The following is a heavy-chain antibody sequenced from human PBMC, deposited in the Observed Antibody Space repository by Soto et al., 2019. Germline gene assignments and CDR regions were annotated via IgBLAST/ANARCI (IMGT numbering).Heavy chain of an antibody. D-gene: IGHD4-17*01. Sequence: SETLSLTCTVSGGSISSGGYSWSWIRQPPGKGQEWIGYIYHSGSTYYNPSLKSRVTISVDRSKNQFSLKLSSVTAADTAVYYFARGALTVATAPWFDPWGQGTLVTVSS. CDR1: GGSISSGGYS. J-gene: IGHJ5*02. V-gene: IGHV4-30-2*01. CDR3: ARGALTVATAPWFDP. CDR2: IYHSGST.